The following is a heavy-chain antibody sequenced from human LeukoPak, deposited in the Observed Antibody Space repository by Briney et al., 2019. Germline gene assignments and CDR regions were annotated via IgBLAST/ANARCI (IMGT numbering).Heavy chain of an antibody. CDR2: ISSSSSYI. V-gene: IGHV3-21*01. CDR1: GFTSSSYS. D-gene: IGHD2-15*01. CDR3: ARGGCSGGSCYGAFYI. J-gene: IGHJ3*02. Sequence: GGSLRLSCAPSGFTSSSYSMNWVRQAPGKGLGWVSSISSSSSYIYYADSVKGRFTISRDNAKNSLYLQMNSLRAEDTAVYYCARGGCSGGSCYGAFYIWGQGTMVTVSS.